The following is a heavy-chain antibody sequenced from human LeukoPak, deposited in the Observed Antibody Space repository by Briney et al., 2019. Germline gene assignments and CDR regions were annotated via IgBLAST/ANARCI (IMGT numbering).Heavy chain of an antibody. CDR3: ARLGYSKPLDY. J-gene: IGHJ4*02. V-gene: IGHV4-39*01. D-gene: IGHD4-11*01. Sequence: SETLSLTCTVSGGSISSSSYYWGWIRQPPGKGLEWIGSIYYSGSTYYNPSLKSRVTISVDTSKNQFSLKLSSATAADTAVYYCARLGYSKPLDYWGQGTPVTVSS. CDR1: GGSISSSSYY. CDR2: IYYSGST.